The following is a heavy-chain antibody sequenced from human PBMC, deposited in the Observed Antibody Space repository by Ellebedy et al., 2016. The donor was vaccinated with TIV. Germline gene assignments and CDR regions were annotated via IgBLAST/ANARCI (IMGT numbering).Heavy chain of an antibody. J-gene: IGHJ3*02. CDR1: GFTFSSYA. Sequence: PGGSLRLSCAASGFTFSSYAMHWVRHAPGKGLEWVAAISFNGSNNYYADSVKGRFTISRDNSKNTVYLQMSRVRAEDTAVYYCARGLRMGATVAFDIWGQGTMVTVSS. CDR3: ARGLRMGATVAFDI. CDR2: ISFNGSNN. V-gene: IGHV3-30*04. D-gene: IGHD1-26*01.